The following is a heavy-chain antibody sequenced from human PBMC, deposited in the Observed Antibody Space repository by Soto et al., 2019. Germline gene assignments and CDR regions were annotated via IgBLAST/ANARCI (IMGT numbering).Heavy chain of an antibody. CDR2: IYYSGST. CDR3: ARWARADCSGGSCYEYYYYGMDV. V-gene: IGHV4-59*01. J-gene: IGHJ6*02. D-gene: IGHD2-15*01. Sequence: SETLSLTCTVSGGSISSYYWSWIRQPPGKGLEWIGYIYYSGSTNYNPSLKSRVTISVDTSKNQFSLKLSSVTAADTAVYYCARWARADCSGGSCYEYYYYGMDVWGQGTTVTVS. CDR1: GGSISSYY.